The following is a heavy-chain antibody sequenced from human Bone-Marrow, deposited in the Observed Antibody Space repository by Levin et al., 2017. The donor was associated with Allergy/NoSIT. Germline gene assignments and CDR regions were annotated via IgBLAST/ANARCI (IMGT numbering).Heavy chain of an antibody. CDR2: ISSSSSYI. D-gene: IGHD4-11*01. J-gene: IGHJ4*02. V-gene: IGHV3-21*01. Sequence: GESLKISCAASGFTFSSYSMNWVRQAPGKGLEWVSSISSSSSYIYYADSVKGRFTISRDNAKNSLYLQMNSLRAEDTAVYYCARVYSNWMYYFDYWGQGTLVTVSS. CDR1: GFTFSSYS. CDR3: ARVYSNWMYYFDY.